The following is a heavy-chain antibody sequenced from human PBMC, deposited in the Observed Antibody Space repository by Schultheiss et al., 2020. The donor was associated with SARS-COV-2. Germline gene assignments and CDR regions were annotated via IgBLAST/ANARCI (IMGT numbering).Heavy chain of an antibody. V-gene: IGHV3-74*01. J-gene: IGHJ5*02. CDR3: ARDRIAWWFDP. D-gene: IGHD2-15*01. CDR1: GSTFSSYW. Sequence: GGSLRLSCAASGSTFSSYWMHWVRQAPGKGLVWVSRINSDGIRISYADSVKGRFTISRDNAKNTLYLQMNSLRAEDTAVYYCARDRIAWWFDPWGQGTLVTVSS. CDR2: INSDGIRI.